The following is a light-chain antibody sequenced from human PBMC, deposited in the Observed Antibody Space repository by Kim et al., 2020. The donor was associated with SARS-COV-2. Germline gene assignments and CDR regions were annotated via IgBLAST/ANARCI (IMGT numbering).Light chain of an antibody. Sequence: SYELTQPPSVSVSPGQTASITCSGDKLGDRYACWYQQRPDQSPVLVIYQDSKRPSGIAERFSGSNSGNTATLTISGTQAMDEADYYCQAWDSTTASVVFGGGTQLTVL. CDR2: QDS. J-gene: IGLJ2*01. CDR3: QAWDSTTASVV. CDR1: KLGDRY. V-gene: IGLV3-1*01.